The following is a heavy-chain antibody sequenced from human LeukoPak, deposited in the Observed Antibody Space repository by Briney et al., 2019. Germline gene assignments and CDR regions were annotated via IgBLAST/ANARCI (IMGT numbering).Heavy chain of an antibody. Sequence: SGTLSLTCTVSGGSISSYFWTWIRQPAGKGLEWIGRIYSNGITNYNPSLKSGVTMSIDTYKKEFSLKLSSVTAADTAIYYCASSSNFYSYYMDVWGKGTTVTVSS. CDR3: ASSSNFYSYYMDV. J-gene: IGHJ6*03. CDR2: IYSNGIT. CDR1: GGSISSYF. V-gene: IGHV4-4*07.